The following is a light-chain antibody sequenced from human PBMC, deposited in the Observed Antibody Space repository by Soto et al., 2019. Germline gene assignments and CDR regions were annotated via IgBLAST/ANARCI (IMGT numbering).Light chain of an antibody. Sequence: EIVMTQSPATLSVSPGETATLSCRASQSVSYNLAWYQQKPGQGPRLLIYGAFTRAPGIPARFSGSGSGTDFTLTLSSLQSEDFAVYYCQQYKNWPPLTFGGGTKVEIK. V-gene: IGKV3-15*01. CDR3: QQYKNWPPLT. J-gene: IGKJ4*01. CDR2: GAF. CDR1: QSVSYN.